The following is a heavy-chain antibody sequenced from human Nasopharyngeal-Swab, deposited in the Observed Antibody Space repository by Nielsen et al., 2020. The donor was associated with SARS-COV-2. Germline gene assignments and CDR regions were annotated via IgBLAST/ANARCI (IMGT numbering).Heavy chain of an antibody. CDR2: IWYDGSNK. D-gene: IGHD6-6*01. CDR3: ARDWTRYSSSPQTWFDP. V-gene: IGHV3-33*01. Sequence: WIRQPPGKGPEWVAVIWYDGSNKYYADSVKGRFTISRDNSKNTLYLQMNSLRAEDTAVYYCARDWTRYSSSPQTWFDPWGQGTLVTVSS. J-gene: IGHJ5*02.